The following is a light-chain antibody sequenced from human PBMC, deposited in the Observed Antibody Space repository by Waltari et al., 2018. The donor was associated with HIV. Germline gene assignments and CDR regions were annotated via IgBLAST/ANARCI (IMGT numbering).Light chain of an antibody. CDR2: AAS. J-gene: IGKJ4*01. Sequence: AIRMTQSPSSFSASTGNRGTRTCRPSQGISSYLAWYQQKPGKAPKLLIYAASTLQSGVPSRFSGSGSGTDFTLTISCLQSEDFATYYCQQYYSYPLTFGGGTKVEIK. CDR1: QGISSY. V-gene: IGKV1-8*01. CDR3: QQYYSYPLT.